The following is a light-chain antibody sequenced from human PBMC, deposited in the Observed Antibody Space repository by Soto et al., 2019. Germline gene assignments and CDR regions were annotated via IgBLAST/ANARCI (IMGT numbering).Light chain of an antibody. Sequence: QSALTQPASVSGSPGQSITISCTGTSSDVGGYSYVSWYQQHPGKAPKVMIYDVSNRPSGVSNRFSGSKSGNTASLTISGLQAEDEADYYCSSFSNSSVLFGGGTKLTVL. CDR3: SSFSNSSVL. J-gene: IGLJ2*01. V-gene: IGLV2-14*01. CDR2: DVS. CDR1: SSDVGGYSY.